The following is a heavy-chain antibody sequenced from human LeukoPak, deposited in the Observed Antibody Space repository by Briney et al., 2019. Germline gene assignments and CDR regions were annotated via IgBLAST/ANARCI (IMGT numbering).Heavy chain of an antibody. D-gene: IGHD5-12*01. CDR3: VVFGGSGYDFDY. CDR1: GFTFSSYG. J-gene: IGHJ4*02. Sequence: GGSLRLSCAASGFTFSSYGMHWVRQAPGKGLEWVAFIRYDGSNKYYADSVKGRFTISRDNSKNSLYLQMNSLRAEDTAVYYCVVFGGSGYDFDYWGQGTLVTVSS. CDR2: IRYDGSNK. V-gene: IGHV3-30*02.